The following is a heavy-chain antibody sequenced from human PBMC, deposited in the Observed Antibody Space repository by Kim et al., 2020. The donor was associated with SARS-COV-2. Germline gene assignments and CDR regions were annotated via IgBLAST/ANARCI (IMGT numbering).Heavy chain of an antibody. V-gene: IGHV3-30*04. CDR3: ARSPRDYYDRSGYYYTDYYFDS. CDR1: GFTFSSYP. Sequence: GGSLRLSCAASGFTFSSYPMHWVRQAPGKGLEWVAVISYDGSNKYYADSVKGRFTISRDNSKNTLYLHMNSLRAEDTAVSYCARSPRDYYDRSGYYYTDYYFDSWGQGTLVTVSS. D-gene: IGHD3-22*01. J-gene: IGHJ4*02. CDR2: ISYDGSNK.